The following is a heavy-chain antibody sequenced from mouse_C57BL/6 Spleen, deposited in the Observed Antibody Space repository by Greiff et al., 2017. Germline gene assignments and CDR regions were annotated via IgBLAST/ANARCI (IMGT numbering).Heavy chain of an antibody. CDR3: ARLHYYAMDY. J-gene: IGHJ4*01. CDR1: GFTFSSYA. D-gene: IGHD1-1*01. Sequence: EVQRVESGGGLVKPGGSLKLSCAASGFTFSSYAMSWVRQTPEKRLEWVATISDGGSYTYYPDNVKGRFTISRDNAKNNLYLQMSHLKSEDTAMYYCARLHYYAMDYWGQGTSVTVSS. V-gene: IGHV5-4*01. CDR2: ISDGGSYT.